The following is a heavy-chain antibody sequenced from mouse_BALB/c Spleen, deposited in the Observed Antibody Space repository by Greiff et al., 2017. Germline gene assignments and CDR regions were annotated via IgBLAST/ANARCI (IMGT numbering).Heavy chain of an antibody. CDR1: GFTFSDYY. CDR3: ARGTFAY. CDR2: ISDGGSYT. J-gene: IGHJ3*01. V-gene: IGHV5-4*02. Sequence: DVMLVESGGGLVKPGGSLKLSCAASGFTFSDYYMYWVRQTPEKRLEWVATISDGGSYTYYPDSVKGRFTISRDNAKNNLYLQMSSLKSEDTAMYYCARGTFAYWGQGTLVTVS.